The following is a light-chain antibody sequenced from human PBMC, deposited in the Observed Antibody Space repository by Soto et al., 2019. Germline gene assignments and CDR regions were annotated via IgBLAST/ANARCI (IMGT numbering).Light chain of an antibody. V-gene: IGLV3-1*01. CDR1: KLGHKY. CDR2: QDS. CDR3: QTWASSIVV. Sequence: SCELTQPPSVSVSPGQTASITCSGDKLGHKYVSWYQQKPGQSPILVIYQDSKRPSGIPERVSGSNSGSTATLTISETQAMDEADYYCQTWASSIVVFGGGTKLTVL. J-gene: IGLJ2*01.